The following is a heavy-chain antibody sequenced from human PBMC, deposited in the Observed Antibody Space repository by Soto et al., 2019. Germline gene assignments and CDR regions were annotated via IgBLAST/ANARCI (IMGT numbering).Heavy chain of an antibody. CDR3: AESFINILTGYYDYVVS. Sequence: GGALRLSCAASGFTFSRYGMNWVRQAPGKGLEWVSAISGSGASTYYADSVKGRFTISRDNSKNTLYVKMNSLRAEDTAVYYCAESFINILTGYYDYVVSWGKGPPVTVS. V-gene: IGHV3-23*01. CDR1: GFTFSRYG. D-gene: IGHD3-9*01. J-gene: IGHJ4*02. CDR2: ISGSGAST.